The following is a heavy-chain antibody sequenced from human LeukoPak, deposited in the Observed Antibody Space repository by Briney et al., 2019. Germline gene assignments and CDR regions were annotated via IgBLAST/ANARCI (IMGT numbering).Heavy chain of an antibody. CDR1: EFSLYSSGVG. Sequence: SGPTLVIPTQTLTLTCTFSEFSLYSSGVGVDWIRQPPGRALEWLAVIYWDDDKRYNPSLRSRLTMSKDASRNQVFLVVANMDPVDTATYYCAHRRPGHLTGWDNSYFDNWGPGTLVTVSS. D-gene: IGHD1/OR15-1a*01. CDR3: AHRRPGHLTGWDNSYFDN. V-gene: IGHV2-5*02. CDR2: IYWDDDK. J-gene: IGHJ4*02.